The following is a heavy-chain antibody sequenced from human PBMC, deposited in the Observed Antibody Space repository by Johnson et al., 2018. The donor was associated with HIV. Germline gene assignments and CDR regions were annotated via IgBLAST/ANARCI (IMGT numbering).Heavy chain of an antibody. J-gene: IGHJ3*02. D-gene: IGHD1-26*01. CDR3: ARDAQEWELWGDGAFDI. CDR2: ISYDGSNQ. Sequence: QVQLVESGGGVVRPGRSLRLSCAASGFTFSVCPMHWVRQAPGRGLEWVLLISYDGSNQYYADSVKGRFPISRDNSKNTLYLQMNSLRAEDTAVYYCARDAQEWELWGDGAFDIWGQGTMVTVSS. CDR1: GFTFSVCP. V-gene: IGHV3-30-3*01.